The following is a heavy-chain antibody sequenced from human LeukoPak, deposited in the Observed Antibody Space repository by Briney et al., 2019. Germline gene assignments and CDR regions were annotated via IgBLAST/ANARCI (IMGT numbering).Heavy chain of an antibody. CDR1: GYTFTSYD. V-gene: IGHV1-46*01. CDR2: INPSGGST. CDR3: ARAYYDFWSGYFSQYYYYYYMDV. D-gene: IGHD3-3*01. Sequence: ASVKLSCNSSGYTFTSYDMHWGRKAPGQGLEWMGIINPSGGSTSYAQKFQGRVTMTRDMSTSTVYMELSSLRSEDTAVYYCARAYYDFWSGYFSQYYYYYYMDVWGKGTTVTVSS. J-gene: IGHJ6*03.